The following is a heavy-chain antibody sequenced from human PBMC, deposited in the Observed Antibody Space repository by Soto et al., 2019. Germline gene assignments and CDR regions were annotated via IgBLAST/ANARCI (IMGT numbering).Heavy chain of an antibody. CDR3: AKDPYDSSGF. CDR2: ISYDGSNK. CDR1: GFTFSSYG. V-gene: IGHV3-30*18. Sequence: PGGSLRLSCAASGFTFSSYGMHWVRQAPGKGLEWVAVISYDGSNKYYADSVKGRFTISRDNSKNTLYPQMNSLRAEDTAVYYCAKDPYDSSGFWGQGTLVTVS. D-gene: IGHD3-22*01. J-gene: IGHJ4*02.